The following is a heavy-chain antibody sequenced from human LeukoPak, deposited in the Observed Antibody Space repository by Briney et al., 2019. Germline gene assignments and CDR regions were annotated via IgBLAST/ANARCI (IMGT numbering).Heavy chain of an antibody. CDR3: ARLWSGD. V-gene: IGHV4-61*02. J-gene: IGHJ4*02. CDR2: IYTSGST. D-gene: IGHD3-3*01. Sequence: SQTLSLTCTVSGGSISSGSYYWSWIRQPAGKGLEWIGRIYTSGSTNYNPSLKSRVTISVDTSKNQFSLKLSSVTAADTAVYYCARLWSGDWGQGTLVTVSS. CDR1: GGSISSGSYY.